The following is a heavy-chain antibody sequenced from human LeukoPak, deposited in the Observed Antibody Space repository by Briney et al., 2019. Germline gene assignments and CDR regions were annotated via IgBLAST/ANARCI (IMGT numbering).Heavy chain of an antibody. J-gene: IGHJ6*02. CDR2: ITDSGNNI. CDR1: GFTFSDYN. Sequence: GGSLRLSCAASGFTFSDYNMNWLRQAPGKGLEWVSYITDSGNNIHYADSVKGRFTISRDNAKNSLYLQMNSLRAEDTAVYYCARSIGLTGGGVDVWGQGTTVTVSS. CDR3: ARSIGLTGGGVDV. V-gene: IGHV3-11*01. D-gene: IGHD3-9*01.